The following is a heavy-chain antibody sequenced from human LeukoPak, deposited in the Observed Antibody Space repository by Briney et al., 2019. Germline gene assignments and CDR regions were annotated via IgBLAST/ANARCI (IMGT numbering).Heavy chain of an antibody. CDR2: IGPHSTFT. CDR1: GFTFTDHY. V-gene: IGHV1-2*02. J-gene: IGHJ4*02. D-gene: IGHD2/OR15-2a*01. CDR3: VREGEGPLSKDFDY. Sequence: EASMKVSCKSSGFTFTDHYIHWVRQGPGQGLEWMGYIGPHSTFTSSPQEFQGRVTMTRDASMSTAYMELTRLTSGDTAVYYCVREGEGPLSKDFDYWGQGTLVTVSS.